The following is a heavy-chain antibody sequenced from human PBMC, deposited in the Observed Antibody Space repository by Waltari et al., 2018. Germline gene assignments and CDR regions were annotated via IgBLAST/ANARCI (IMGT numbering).Heavy chain of an antibody. J-gene: IGHJ6*03. CDR3: ARHQGAGAIEYYYYYMDV. Sequence: QLQLQESGPGLVKPSETLSLTCTVSGGSISSSSYYWGWIRQPPGKGLEWIGRIYYSGSTYYNPSLKRRVTISVDTSKNQFSLKLSSVTAADTAVYYCARHQGAGAIEYYYYYMDVWGKGTTVTVSS. V-gene: IGHV4-39*01. D-gene: IGHD3-10*01. CDR1: GGSISSSSYY. CDR2: IYYSGST.